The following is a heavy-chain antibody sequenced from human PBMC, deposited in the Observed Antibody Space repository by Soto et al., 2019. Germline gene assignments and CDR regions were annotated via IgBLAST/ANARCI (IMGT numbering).Heavy chain of an antibody. CDR2: IYYSGST. CDR1: GGSISSYY. D-gene: IGHD3-10*01. Sequence: SETLSLTCTVSGGSISSYYWSWIRQPPGKGLEWIGYIYYSGSTNYNPSLKSRVTISVDTSKNQFSLKLSSVTAADTAVYYRARTGDDTGDMGYWGQGPLVTVSS. CDR3: ARTGDDTGDMGY. V-gene: IGHV4-59*01. J-gene: IGHJ4*02.